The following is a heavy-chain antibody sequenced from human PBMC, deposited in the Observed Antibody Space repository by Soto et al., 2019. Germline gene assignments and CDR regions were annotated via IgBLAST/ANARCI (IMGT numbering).Heavy chain of an antibody. CDR3: AKDREYGDFFDY. D-gene: IGHD4-17*01. J-gene: IGHJ4*02. Sequence: VGSLRLSGAASGFTFSSYAMSWARQAPGKGLEWVSAISGSGGSTYYADSVKGRFTISRDNSKNTLYLQMNSLRAEDTAVYYCAKDREYGDFFDYWGQGTLVTVSS. CDR1: GFTFSSYA. V-gene: IGHV3-23*01. CDR2: ISGSGGST.